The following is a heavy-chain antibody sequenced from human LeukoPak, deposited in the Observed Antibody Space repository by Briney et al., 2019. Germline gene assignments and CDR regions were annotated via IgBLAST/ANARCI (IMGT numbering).Heavy chain of an antibody. J-gene: IGHJ4*02. CDR2: IYYSGST. CDR3: ARDGRLYQLPRLDY. D-gene: IGHD2-2*01. Sequence: SETLSLTCTVSGDSISSYYWSWIRQPPGKGLEWIGFIYYSGSTNYNPSLKSRVTISVDASKNQFSLKLSSVTAADTAVYYCARDGRLYQLPRLDYWGQGTLVTVSS. CDR1: GDSISSYY. V-gene: IGHV4-59*12.